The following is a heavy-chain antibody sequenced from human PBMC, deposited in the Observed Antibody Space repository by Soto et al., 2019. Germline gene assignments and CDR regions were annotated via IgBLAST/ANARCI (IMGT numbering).Heavy chain of an antibody. CDR1: GFTFCDYS. CDR2: VSSSSSTI. Sequence: GGSLRLSCAASGFTFCDYSMNWVRQAPGKGLEWVSYVSSSSSTIYYADSVRGRFTISRDNSKNTLYLQMNSLRIEDAAVYYCAKFPPHSVGTSPLEVYGMDVWGQGTTVTVSS. J-gene: IGHJ6*02. V-gene: IGHV3-48*01. D-gene: IGHD2-15*01. CDR3: AKFPPHSVGTSPLEVYGMDV.